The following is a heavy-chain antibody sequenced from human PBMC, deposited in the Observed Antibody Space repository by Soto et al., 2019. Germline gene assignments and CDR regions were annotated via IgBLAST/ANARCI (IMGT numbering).Heavy chain of an antibody. D-gene: IGHD3-22*01. V-gene: IGHV3-30*18. CDR1: GFTFSSYG. CDR3: AKDTSYYDSSGSPGI. J-gene: IGHJ4*02. Sequence: ESGGGVVQPGRSLRLSCAASGFTFSSYGMHWVRQAPGKGLEWVAVISYDGSNKYYADSVKGRFTISRDNSKNTLYLQMNSLRAEDTAVYYCAKDTSYYDSSGSPGIWGQGTLVTVSS. CDR2: ISYDGSNK.